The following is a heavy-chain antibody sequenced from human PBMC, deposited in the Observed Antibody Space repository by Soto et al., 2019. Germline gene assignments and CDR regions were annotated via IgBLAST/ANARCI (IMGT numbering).Heavy chain of an antibody. CDR2: ISSSGSTI. CDR3: ARVRGSSTTGGWFDP. J-gene: IGHJ5*02. V-gene: IGHV3-48*03. D-gene: IGHD2-2*01. CDR1: GFTFSSYE. Sequence: LRLSCAASGFTFSSYEMNWVRQAPGKGLEWVSYISSSGSTIYYADSVKGRFTISRDNAKNSLYLQMNSLRAEDTAVYYCARVRGSSTTGGWFDPWGXGTLVNVSS.